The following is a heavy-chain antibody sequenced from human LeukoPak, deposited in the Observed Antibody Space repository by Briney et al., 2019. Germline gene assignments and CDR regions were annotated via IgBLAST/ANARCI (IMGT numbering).Heavy chain of an antibody. D-gene: IGHD3-9*01. V-gene: IGHV3-9*01. J-gene: IGHJ4*02. CDR2: ISWNSGSI. CDR3: AKVGDILTGSFFDY. Sequence: GRSLRLSCAASGFTFDDYAMRWVRQAPGKGLEWVSGISWNSGSIGYADSVKGRFTISRDNAKNSLYLQMNSLRAEDTALYYCAKVGDILTGSFFDYWGQGTLVTVSS. CDR1: GFTFDDYA.